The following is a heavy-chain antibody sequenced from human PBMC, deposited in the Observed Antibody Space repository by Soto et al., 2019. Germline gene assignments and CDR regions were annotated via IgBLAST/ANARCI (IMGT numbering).Heavy chain of an antibody. D-gene: IGHD4-17*01. CDR1: GYTFSSYY. CDR2: INPSGGYT. CDR3: ARVRDESTVGYWGTFDI. J-gene: IGHJ3*02. Sequence: ASVKVSCKASGYTFSSYYMNWVRQAPGQGLEWLGIINPSGGYTTYAQRFLGRVTMTSDTSTSTVHMELGSLTSEDTAAYYCARVRDESTVGYWGTFDIWGQGTMVTVS. V-gene: IGHV1-46*01.